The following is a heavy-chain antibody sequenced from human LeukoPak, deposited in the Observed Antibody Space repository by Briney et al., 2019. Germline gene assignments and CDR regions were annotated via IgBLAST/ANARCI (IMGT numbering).Heavy chain of an antibody. D-gene: IGHD6-6*01. V-gene: IGHV1-69*05. J-gene: IGHJ6*03. Sequence: SVKVSCKASGGTFSSYAISWVRQAPGQGLEWMGGIIPIFGTANYAQKFQGRVTITTDESTSTAYMELSSLRSEGTAVYYCARGEYSSSPPYYYYMDVWGKGTTVTVSS. CDR1: GGTFSSYA. CDR2: IIPIFGTA. CDR3: ARGEYSSSPPYYYYMDV.